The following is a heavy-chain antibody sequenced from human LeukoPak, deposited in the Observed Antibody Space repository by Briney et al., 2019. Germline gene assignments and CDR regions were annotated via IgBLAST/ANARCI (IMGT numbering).Heavy chain of an antibody. D-gene: IGHD4-23*01. J-gene: IGHJ5*02. CDR2: ISYDGSNK. CDR3: AKGETYGGNSDWFDP. Sequence: GGSLRLSCAASGFTVSSYGMHWVRQAPGKELEWVAVISYDGSNKYYADSVKGRFTISRDNSKNTLYLQMNSLRAEDTAVYYCAKGETYGGNSDWFDPWGQGTLVTVSS. CDR1: GFTVSSYG. V-gene: IGHV3-30*18.